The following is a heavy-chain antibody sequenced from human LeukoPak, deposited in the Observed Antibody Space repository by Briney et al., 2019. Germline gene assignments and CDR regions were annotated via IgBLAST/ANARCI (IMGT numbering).Heavy chain of an antibody. J-gene: IGHJ4*02. CDR2: INPSGGST. CDR3: ARGLDTIFGVVIQGVLDAGYFDY. V-gene: IGHV1-46*01. CDR1: GYTFTSYY. Sequence: GASVKVSCKASGYTFTSYYMHWVRQAPGQGLEWMGIINPSGGSTSYAQKFQGRVTMTRDTSTSTVYMELSSLRSEDTAVYYCARGLDTIFGVVIQGVLDAGYFDYWGQGTLVTVSS. D-gene: IGHD3-3*01.